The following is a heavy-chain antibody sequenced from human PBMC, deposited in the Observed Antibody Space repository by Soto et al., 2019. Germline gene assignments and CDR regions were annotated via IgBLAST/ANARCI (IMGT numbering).Heavy chain of an antibody. CDR3: AKGKFYDSTGYYLDY. CDR2: INPNSGGT. J-gene: IGHJ4*02. V-gene: IGHV1-2*04. D-gene: IGHD3-22*01. CDR1: GYSFTDIY. Sequence: ASVKVSCKASGYSFTDIYMHWVRQAPGQGLEWMGWINPNSGGTNYAQNFQGWVTMTRDTSISTAYMELSRLRSDDTAIYYCAKGKFYDSTGYYLDYWGQGTLVTVSS.